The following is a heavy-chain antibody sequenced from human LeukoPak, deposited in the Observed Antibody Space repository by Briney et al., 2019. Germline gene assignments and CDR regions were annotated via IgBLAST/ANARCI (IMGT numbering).Heavy chain of an antibody. V-gene: IGHV1-18*01. J-gene: IGHJ4*02. CDR2: ISAYNGNT. CDR1: GYTFTSYG. CDR3: ASGGGGYSSGWDREDY. D-gene: IGHD6-19*01. Sequence: ASVKVSCKASGYTFTSYGISWVRQAPGQGLEWMGWISAYNGNTNYAQKLQGRVTMTTDTSTSTAYMELRSLRSDDTAVYYCASGGGGYSSGWDREDYWGQGTLVTVSS.